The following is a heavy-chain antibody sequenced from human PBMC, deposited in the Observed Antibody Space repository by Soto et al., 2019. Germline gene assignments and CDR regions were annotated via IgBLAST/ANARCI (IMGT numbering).Heavy chain of an antibody. V-gene: IGHV4-38-2*01. CDR2: IYHSGST. Sequence: SETLSLTCAVSGYSISSGYYWGWIRQPPGKGLEWIGSIYHSGSTYYNPSLKSRVTISVDTSKNQFSLKLSSVTAADTAVYYCARSAHIVVVPYSFDYWGQGTLVTVSS. CDR1: GYSISSGYY. D-gene: IGHD2-2*01. J-gene: IGHJ4*02. CDR3: ARSAHIVVVPYSFDY.